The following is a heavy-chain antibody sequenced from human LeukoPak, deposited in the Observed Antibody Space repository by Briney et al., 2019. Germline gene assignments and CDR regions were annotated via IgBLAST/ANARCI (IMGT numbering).Heavy chain of an antibody. V-gene: IGHV3-11*05. CDR1: GFTFSDYY. J-gene: IGHJ4*02. CDR2: ISSSGDFT. D-gene: IGHD3-10*01. CDR3: ARDLGSGSSRYYFDY. Sequence: GGSLRLSCAASGFTFSDYYMNWIRQAPGKGLEWVSYISSSGDFTNYADSVKGRFTISRDNAKNLLYLQINSLRAEDTAVYFCARDLGSGSSRYYFDYWGQGTLAIVS.